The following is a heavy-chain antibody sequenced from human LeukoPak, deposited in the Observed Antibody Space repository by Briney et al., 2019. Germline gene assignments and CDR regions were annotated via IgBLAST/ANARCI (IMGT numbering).Heavy chain of an antibody. J-gene: IGHJ4*02. CDR2: INHSGST. Sequence: KTSETLSLTCAVYGGSFSGYYWSWIRQPPGKGLEWIGEINHSGSTNYNPSLKSRVTISVDTSKNQFSLKLSSVTAADTAVYYCARTYNWNYFYWGQGTLVTVSS. CDR3: ARTYNWNYFY. V-gene: IGHV4-34*01. CDR1: GGSFSGYY. D-gene: IGHD1-7*01.